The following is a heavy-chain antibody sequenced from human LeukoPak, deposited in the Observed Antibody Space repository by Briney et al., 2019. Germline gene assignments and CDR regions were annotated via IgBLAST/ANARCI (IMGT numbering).Heavy chain of an antibody. CDR1: GGSFSGYY. D-gene: IGHD3-10*01. J-gene: IGHJ6*03. V-gene: IGHV4-34*01. Sequence: SETLSLTCGVSGGSFSGYYWSWIRQSPGKGLEWIGEIDQSGSTTYNPSLRSRLTISVDASKNQFSLSLYSVTAPDTAVYYCARGSYGSGTYVSSNFYYIDVWVKGTTVTVSS. CDR2: IDQSGST. CDR3: ARGSYGSGTYVSSNFYYIDV.